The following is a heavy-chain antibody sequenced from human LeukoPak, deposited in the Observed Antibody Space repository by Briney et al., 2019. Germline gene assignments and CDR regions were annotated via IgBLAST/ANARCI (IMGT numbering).Heavy chain of an antibody. CDR3: AKTMVRGVMAPFDY. CDR1: GFTFDDYA. Sequence: GRSLRLSCAASGFTFDDYAMHWVRQAPGKGLEWVSGISWNSGSIGYADSVKGRFTISRDNAKNSPYLQMNSLRAEDTALYYCAKTMVRGVMAPFDYWGQGTLVTVSS. CDR2: ISWNSGSI. D-gene: IGHD3-10*01. J-gene: IGHJ4*02. V-gene: IGHV3-9*01.